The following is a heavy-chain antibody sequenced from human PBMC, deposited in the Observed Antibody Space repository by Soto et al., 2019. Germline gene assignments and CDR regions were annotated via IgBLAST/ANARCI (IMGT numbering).Heavy chain of an antibody. CDR1: GLTVRFNY. CDR3: ARDHCWHYGMDV. D-gene: IGHD2-21*02. CDR2: IYTSGTT. J-gene: IGHJ6*02. V-gene: IGHV3-53*02. Sequence: EVQLVETGGGLIQPGGSVRLSCAASGLTVRFNYMSWVRQAPGKGLEWVSVIYTSGTTYYADSVKGRFTISRDNSENTQYLQMNSLRAEDTAVYYGARDHCWHYGMDVWGQGTTVTVFS.